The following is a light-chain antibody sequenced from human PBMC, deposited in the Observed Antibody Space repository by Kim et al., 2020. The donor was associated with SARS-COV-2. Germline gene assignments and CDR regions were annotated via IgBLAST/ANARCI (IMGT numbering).Light chain of an antibody. J-gene: IGLJ2*01. CDR1: KLGDKY. V-gene: IGLV3-1*01. CDR2: QDS. CDR3: QAWDSSTVV. Sequence: VSPGQTASITFSGYKLGDKYACWYQQKPGQSPVLVIYQDSKRPSGIPERFSGSNSGNTATLTISGTQAMDEADYYCQAWDSSTVVFGGGTQLTVL.